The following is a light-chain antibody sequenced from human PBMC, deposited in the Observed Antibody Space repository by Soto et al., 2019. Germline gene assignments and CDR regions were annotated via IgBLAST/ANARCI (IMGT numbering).Light chain of an antibody. CDR3: QQRSNWPRT. Sequence: EIVLTQSPATLSLSPGERATLSCRASQSVSSNLAWYQHKPGQAPRLLIYDASNRATGIPDRFSGSGSGTDFTLTISSLEPEDFAAYYCQQRSNWPRTFGQGTKVDIK. CDR1: QSVSSN. CDR2: DAS. J-gene: IGKJ1*01. V-gene: IGKV3-11*01.